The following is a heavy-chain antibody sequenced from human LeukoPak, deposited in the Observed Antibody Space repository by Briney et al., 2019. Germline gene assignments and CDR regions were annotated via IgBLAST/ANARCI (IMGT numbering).Heavy chain of an antibody. D-gene: IGHD3-10*01. CDR1: GGSLNSTNW. CDR2: IYHSGTT. V-gene: IGHV4-4*02. J-gene: IGHJ4*02. Sequence: SETLSLTCAVSGGSLNSTNWWSWVRQAPGKGLEWTGEIYHSGTTSYNPSLKSRVSISVDKSKNQFSLKLNSVTAADTAVYYCARGKGGRLLWFGELFHWGQGTLVTVSS. CDR3: ARGKGGRLLWFGELFH.